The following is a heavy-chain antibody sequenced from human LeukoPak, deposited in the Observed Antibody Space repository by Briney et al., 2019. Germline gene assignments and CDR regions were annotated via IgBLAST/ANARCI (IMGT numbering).Heavy chain of an antibody. Sequence: ASVKVSCKASGYTFTSYAMHWVRQAPGQRLKWMGWINAGNGNTKYSQKFQGRVTITRDTSASTAYMELSSLRSEDTAVYYCARDPHRPPGGSGWFYDYWGQGTLVTVSS. D-gene: IGHD6-19*01. CDR2: INAGNGNT. J-gene: IGHJ4*02. CDR1: GYTFTSYA. CDR3: ARDPHRPPGGSGWFYDY. V-gene: IGHV1-3*01.